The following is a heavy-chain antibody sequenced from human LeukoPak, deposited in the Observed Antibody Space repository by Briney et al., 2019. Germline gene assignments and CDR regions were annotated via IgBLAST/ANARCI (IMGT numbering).Heavy chain of an antibody. D-gene: IGHD3-22*01. CDR1: GYTFSSCA. V-gene: IGHV7-4-1*02. Sequence: VSVTVSCKASGYTFSSCAINWVRQAPGQGLEYMGWIDTKTGNPTYAQGFTGRFVFSLDTSVSTAYLQISSLKAEDTAVYYCAIHPSDSSGYFSYWGQGALVTVSS. J-gene: IGHJ4*02. CDR3: AIHPSDSSGYFSY. CDR2: IDTKTGNP.